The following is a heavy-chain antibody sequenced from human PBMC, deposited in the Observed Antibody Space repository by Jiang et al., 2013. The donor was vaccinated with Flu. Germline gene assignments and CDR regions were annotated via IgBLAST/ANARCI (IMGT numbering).Heavy chain of an antibody. J-gene: IGHJ3*02. D-gene: IGHD6-13*01. CDR2: ISAYNGNT. CDR1: GYTFTSYG. CDR3: ADSLAAAGVEDAFDI. V-gene: IGHV1-18*01. Sequence: SGAEVKKPGASVKVSCKASGYTFTSYGISWVRQAPGQGLEWMGWISAYNGNTNYAQKLQGRVTMTTDTSTSTAYMELRSLRSDDTAVYYCADSLAAAGVEDAFDIWGQGTMVTVSS.